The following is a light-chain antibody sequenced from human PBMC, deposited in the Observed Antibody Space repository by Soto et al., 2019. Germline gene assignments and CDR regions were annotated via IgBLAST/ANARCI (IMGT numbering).Light chain of an antibody. CDR1: SSDIGTYNH. CDR2: DVT. V-gene: IGLV2-14*03. CDR3: SSYTSASTSVV. J-gene: IGLJ2*01. Sequence: QSVLTQPASVSGSPGQSITISCTGTSSDIGTYNHVSWYQKHPGKAPILIIYDVTDRPSGVSHRFSGSKSGNTASPTISGLQAEDEAEYYCSSYTSASTSVVFGGGTKLTVL.